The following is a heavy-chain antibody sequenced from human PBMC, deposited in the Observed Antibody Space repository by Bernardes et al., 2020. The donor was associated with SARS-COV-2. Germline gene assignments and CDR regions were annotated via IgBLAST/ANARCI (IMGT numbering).Heavy chain of an antibody. CDR1: GFSLSNAKMG. V-gene: IGHV2-26*01. J-gene: IGHJ4*02. CDR2: IVLNDEK. Sequence: SGPTLVKPTETLTLTCTVSGFSLSNAKMGVSWIRQPPGKALEWLAHIVLNDEKSYSTSLKSRLTISKDTSKSQVVLAMTNMDPVDTAAYYCARIVTGEWELPHFDYWGQGTLVTVSS. D-gene: IGHD1-26*01. CDR3: ARIVTGEWELPHFDY.